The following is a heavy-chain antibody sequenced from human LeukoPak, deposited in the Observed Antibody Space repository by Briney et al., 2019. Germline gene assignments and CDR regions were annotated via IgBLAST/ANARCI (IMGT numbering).Heavy chain of an antibody. CDR1: GFTFSSYS. Sequence: PGGSLRLSCAASGFTFSSYSMNWVRQAPGKGLEWVSSISSSSSYIYYADSVKGRFTISRDNAKNSLYLQMNSLRAEDTAVYYCARGPLPRYTGRIAAAYYFDFWGQGTLVTVSS. J-gene: IGHJ4*02. D-gene: IGHD6-13*01. V-gene: IGHV3-21*01. CDR2: ISSSSSYI. CDR3: ARGPLPRYTGRIAAAYYFDF.